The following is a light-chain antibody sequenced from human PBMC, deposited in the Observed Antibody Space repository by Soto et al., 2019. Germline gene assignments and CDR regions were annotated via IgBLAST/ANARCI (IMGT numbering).Light chain of an antibody. CDR2: DAS. CDR1: QSVSSN. V-gene: IGKV3-15*01. CDR3: QQYTNWPPIT. Sequence: IEMTQAPGTLSVSPGERATLSCRASQSVSSNLAWYQQKPGQAPRLLISDASTRATGIAARFSGSGYGTEFTLTISSLQSEDFAVYYCQQYTNWPPITFGQGTRLEIK. J-gene: IGKJ5*01.